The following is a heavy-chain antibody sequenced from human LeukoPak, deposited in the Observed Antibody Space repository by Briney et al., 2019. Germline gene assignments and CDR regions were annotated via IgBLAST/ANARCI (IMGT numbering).Heavy chain of an antibody. CDR2: ISGSGGST. CDR3: ARDRLGDYDHSGYYDK. Sequence: GGSLRLSCAASGFTFSSYAMSWVRQAPGKGLEWVSGISGSGGSTYYADSVKGRFTISRDNSKNTLYLQMNSLRAEDTAVYYCARDRLGDYDHSGYYDKWGQGTLVTVSS. V-gene: IGHV3-23*01. D-gene: IGHD3-22*01. J-gene: IGHJ4*02. CDR1: GFTFSSYA.